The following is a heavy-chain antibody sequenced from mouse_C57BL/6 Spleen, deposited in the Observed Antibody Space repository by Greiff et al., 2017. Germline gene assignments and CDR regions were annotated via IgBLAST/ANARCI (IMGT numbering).Heavy chain of an antibody. CDR1: GYTFTDYY. D-gene: IGHD4-1*01. CDR2: IYPGSGNT. CDR3: ARGGTGPNYFDY. J-gene: IGHJ2*01. Sequence: VQLQQSGAELVRPGASVKLSCKASGYTFTDYYINWVKQRPGQGLEWIARIYPGSGNTYYNEKFKGKATLTAEKSSSTAYMQLSSLTSEDSAVYFCARGGTGPNYFDYWGQGTTLTVSS. V-gene: IGHV1-76*01.